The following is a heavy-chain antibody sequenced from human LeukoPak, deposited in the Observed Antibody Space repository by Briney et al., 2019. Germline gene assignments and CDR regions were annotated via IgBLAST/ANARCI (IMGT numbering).Heavy chain of an antibody. CDR3: ARGIGYCSSTSCRDWFDP. V-gene: IGHV1-8*03. D-gene: IGHD2-2*01. CDR1: GYTFTSYD. J-gene: IGHJ5*02. Sequence: GASVKVSCKASGYTFTSYDINWVRQATGQGLEWMGWMNPNSGNTGYAQKFQGRVTITRNTSISTAYMELSSLRSDDTAVYYCARGIGYCSSTSCRDWFDPWGQGTLVTVSS. CDR2: MNPNSGNT.